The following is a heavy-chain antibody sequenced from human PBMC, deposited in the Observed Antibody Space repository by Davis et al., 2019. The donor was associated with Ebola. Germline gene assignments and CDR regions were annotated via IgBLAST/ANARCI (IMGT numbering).Heavy chain of an antibody. J-gene: IGHJ6*02. CDR1: TFSVENFG. V-gene: IGHV3-30*02. D-gene: IGHD1-1*01. CDR2: IWYDGTNK. Sequence: GESLKISCEASTFSVENFGLHWVRQSPGKGLEWGAVIWYDGTNKFYADSVKGRFIVSRDNSKNTLYLQMNSLRADDTAVYYCAKLRDVWLNVYNMDVWGQGTLVTVSS. CDR3: AKLRDVWLNVYNMDV.